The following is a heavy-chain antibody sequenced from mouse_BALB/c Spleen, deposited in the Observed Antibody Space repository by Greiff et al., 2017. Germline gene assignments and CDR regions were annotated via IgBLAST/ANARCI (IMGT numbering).Heavy chain of an antibody. V-gene: IGHV5-4*02. J-gene: IGHJ3*01. D-gene: IGHD2-1*01. Sequence: DVMLLESGGGLVKPGGSLKLSCAASGFNFSDYYMYWVRQTPEKRLEWVATISDGGSYTYYPDSVKGRFTISRDNAKNNLYLQLSSLKSEDTAMYYCARDGYYGNYVAYWGQGTLVTVSA. CDR1: GFNFSDYY. CDR3: ARDGYYGNYVAY. CDR2: ISDGGSYT.